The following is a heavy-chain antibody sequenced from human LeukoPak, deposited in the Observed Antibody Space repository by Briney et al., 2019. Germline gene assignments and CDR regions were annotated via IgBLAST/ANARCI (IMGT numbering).Heavy chain of an antibody. D-gene: IGHD1-1*01. CDR2: ISPRSDYI. V-gene: IGHV3-21*01. CDR3: SRGGTDDPFNS. CDR1: GFTFSSYS. J-gene: IGHJ4*02. Sequence: GGSLRLSCAASGFTFSSYSMNWVRQAPGKGLEWVSSISPRSDYIYYADSLKGRFTISRDNAKDSLYLQMNSLRAEDTAVYYCSRGGTDDPFNSWGQGTLVTVSS.